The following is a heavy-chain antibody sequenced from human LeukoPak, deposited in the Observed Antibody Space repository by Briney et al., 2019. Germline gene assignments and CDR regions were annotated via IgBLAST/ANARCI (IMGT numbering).Heavy chain of an antibody. CDR2: ISWNSGSI. CDR1: GFTFYDYA. CDR3: AKDNSDSSSWHRYNWFDP. Sequence: GGSLRLSCAASGFTFYDYAMHWVRQAPGKGLEWVSDISWNSGSIGYADSVKGRFTISRDNAKNSLYLQMNSLRAEDTALYYCAKDNSDSSSWHRYNWFDPWGQGTLVTVSS. J-gene: IGHJ5*02. D-gene: IGHD6-13*01. V-gene: IGHV3-9*01.